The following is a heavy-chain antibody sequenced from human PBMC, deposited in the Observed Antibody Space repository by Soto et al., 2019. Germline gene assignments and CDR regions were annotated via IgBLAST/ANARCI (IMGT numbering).Heavy chain of an antibody. J-gene: IGHJ3*02. CDR3: AIIHSGSFGFDI. Sequence: VQLVESGGGVVQPGRSLRLSCTASGLTFNIYDIYWVRQAPGKGLEWVSLISYDGNNKYYADSVKGRFTISRDNSKNTLYLQMGSLRAEDTAVYHCAIIHSGSFGFDIWGQGTMVIFSS. CDR2: ISYDGNNK. CDR1: GLTFNIYD. D-gene: IGHD1-26*01. V-gene: IGHV3-30*03.